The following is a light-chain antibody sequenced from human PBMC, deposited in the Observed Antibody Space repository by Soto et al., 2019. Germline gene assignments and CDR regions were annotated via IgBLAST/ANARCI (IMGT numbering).Light chain of an antibody. Sequence: DIQMTQYPSTLSASVGDRVIITCRASQSISTWLAWYQQKPGKAPNLLIYDASTLQSGVQLRFSGSGSGTEFTLTISSLQPDDFATYYCQQYNSYWYTFGQGTRLEIK. CDR1: QSISTW. CDR2: DAS. V-gene: IGKV1-5*01. CDR3: QQYNSYWYT. J-gene: IGKJ2*01.